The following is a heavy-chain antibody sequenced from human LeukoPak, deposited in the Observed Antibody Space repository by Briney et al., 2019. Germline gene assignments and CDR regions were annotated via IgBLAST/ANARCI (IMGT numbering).Heavy chain of an antibody. D-gene: IGHD3-9*01. J-gene: IGHJ4*02. Sequence: SETLSLTCTVSGGSISSYYWSWIRQPPGKGLEWIGYIYYSGCTDYNPSLKSRVTISVDTSKKHFSLKLSSVTAADTAVYYCARMTGQFDYWGQGILVTVSS. CDR2: IYYSGCT. V-gene: IGHV4-59*08. CDR3: ARMTGQFDY. CDR1: GGSISSYY.